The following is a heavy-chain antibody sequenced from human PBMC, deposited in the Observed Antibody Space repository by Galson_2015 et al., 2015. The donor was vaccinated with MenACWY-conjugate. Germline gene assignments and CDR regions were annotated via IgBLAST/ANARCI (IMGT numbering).Heavy chain of an antibody. CDR3: VRDQDRNYNFYGLDV. J-gene: IGHJ6*02. V-gene: IGHV3-30*03. CDR2: ISKDARQT. Sequence: SLRLSCAAAGFTFSSIGMHWVRRSPGKGLEWLALISKDARQTFYADSVEGRFTISRDNSNNTLYLEMNSLRVDDTAVYYCVRDQDRNYNFYGLDVWGQGTTVIVSS. CDR1: GFTFSSIG.